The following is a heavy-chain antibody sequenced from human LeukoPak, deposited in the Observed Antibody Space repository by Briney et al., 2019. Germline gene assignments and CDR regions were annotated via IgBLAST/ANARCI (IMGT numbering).Heavy chain of an antibody. CDR1: GFTFSSYS. J-gene: IGHJ4*02. CDR2: ISSSSSYI. CDR3: AREIASYDFWSGSLGS. V-gene: IGHV3-21*01. Sequence: NPGGSLRLSCAASGFTFSSYSMNWVRQAPGKGLEWVSFISSSSSYIYYADSVKGRFTISRDNAENSLYLQMNSLRAEDTAVYHCAREIASYDFWSGSLGSWGQGTLVTVSS. D-gene: IGHD3-3*01.